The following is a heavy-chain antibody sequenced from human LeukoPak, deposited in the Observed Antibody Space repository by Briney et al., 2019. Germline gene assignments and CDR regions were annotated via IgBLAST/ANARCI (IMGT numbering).Heavy chain of an antibody. V-gene: IGHV3-74*01. CDR2: INSNGGSI. CDR3: ARDLDFGGRYNLDH. CDR1: GFTFSAYC. Sequence: VGSLRLSCAASGFTFSAYCIHWVRQGPGKGLEWVSRINSNGGSIIYADSVRGRFTISRDNAKSTLYMEMNRLRAEDTAVYYCARDLDFGGRYNLDHWRQGTLLTVCS. J-gene: IGHJ4*02. D-gene: IGHD2-15*01.